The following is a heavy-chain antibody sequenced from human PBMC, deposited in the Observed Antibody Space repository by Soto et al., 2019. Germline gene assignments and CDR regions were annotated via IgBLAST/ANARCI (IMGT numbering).Heavy chain of an antibody. CDR1: GGTFSSYA. Sequence: SVKVSCKASGGTFSSYAISWVRQAPGQGLEWMGGIIPIFGTANYAQKFQGRVTITADESTSTAYMELSSLRSGDTAVYYCARESWVTTLNYYYYVMDGWGQGTKVTVSS. D-gene: IGHD4-17*01. V-gene: IGHV1-69*13. CDR3: ARESWVTTLNYYYYVMDG. J-gene: IGHJ6*02. CDR2: IIPIFGTA.